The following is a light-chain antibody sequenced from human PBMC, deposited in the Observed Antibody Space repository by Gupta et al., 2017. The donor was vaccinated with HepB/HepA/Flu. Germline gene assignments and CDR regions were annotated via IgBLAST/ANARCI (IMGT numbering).Light chain of an antibody. J-gene: IGKJ5*01. CDR1: QSASSY. CDR3: QQGSHWPT. V-gene: IGKV3-11*01. CDR2: AAS. Sequence: EIVLTQSPATLSLSPGERATLSCRASQSASSYLAWYQQKPGQAPRLLIYAASNRATGIPDRFSGSGSGTDFTLTISSREPEDFAVYYCQQGSHWPTFGQGTRLEIQ.